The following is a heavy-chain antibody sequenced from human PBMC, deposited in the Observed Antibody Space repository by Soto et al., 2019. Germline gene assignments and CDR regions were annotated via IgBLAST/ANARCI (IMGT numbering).Heavy chain of an antibody. V-gene: IGHV4-34*01. CDR2: INHSGST. CDR1: GGSFSGYY. J-gene: IGHJ4*02. CDR3: ARGPGTTGCGSFDY. Sequence: PSETLSLTCAVYGGSFSGYYWSWIRQPPGKGLEWIGEINHSGSTNYNPSLKSRVTISVDTSKNQFSLKLSSVTAADTAVYYCARGPGTTGCGSFDYWSQGTLVTVSS. D-gene: IGHD5-12*01.